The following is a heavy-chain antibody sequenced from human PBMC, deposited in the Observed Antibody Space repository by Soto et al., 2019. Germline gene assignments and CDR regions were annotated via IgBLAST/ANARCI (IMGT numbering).Heavy chain of an antibody. J-gene: IGHJ4*02. CDR3: ARDRERDAWYEDY. D-gene: IGHD6-13*01. CDR1: GFTFGSRA. Sequence: GGSLRLSCVASGFTFGSRAMSWVRQAPGEGLEWVSTITDTGGDTKYADSVKGRFTISRDNSKNTLYLQMNSLRAEDTAVYYCARDRERDAWYEDYWGQGTLVTVSS. CDR2: ITDTGGDT. V-gene: IGHV3-23*01.